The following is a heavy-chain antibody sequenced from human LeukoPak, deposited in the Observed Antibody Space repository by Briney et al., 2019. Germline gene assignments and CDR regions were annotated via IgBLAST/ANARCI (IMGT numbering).Heavy chain of an antibody. CDR3: ARPKYYYDTTGTLDAFDI. D-gene: IGHD3-22*01. CDR2: IYPGDSDT. Sequence: GESLKISCKGSGYSFTNYWVAWVRQMSGKGLEWMGIIYPGDSDTRYSPSFQGQVTISVDKSISTAYLQWSRLKASDTAMYYCARPKYYYDTTGTLDAFDIWGQGTMVTVSS. V-gene: IGHV5-51*01. J-gene: IGHJ3*02. CDR1: GYSFTNYW.